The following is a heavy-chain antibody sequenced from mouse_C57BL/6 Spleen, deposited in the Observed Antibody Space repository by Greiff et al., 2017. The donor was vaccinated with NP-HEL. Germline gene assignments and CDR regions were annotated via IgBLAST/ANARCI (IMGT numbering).Heavy chain of an antibody. CDR3: ARRREGYYAMDY. CDR1: GYAFSSSW. CDR2: IYPGDGDT. Sequence: QVQLQQSGPELVKPGASVKISCKASGYAFSSSWMNWVKQRPGKGLEWIGRIYPGDGDTNYNGKFKGKATLTADKFSSTAYMQLSSLTSEDSAVYFCARRREGYYAMDYWGQGTSVTVSS. V-gene: IGHV1-82*01. J-gene: IGHJ4*01.